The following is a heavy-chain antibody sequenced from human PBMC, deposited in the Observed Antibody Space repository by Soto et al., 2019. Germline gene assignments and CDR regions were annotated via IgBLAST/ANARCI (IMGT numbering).Heavy chain of an antibody. J-gene: IGHJ4*02. CDR3: ASMDTAMVTGSFDY. CDR2: IYYSGST. V-gene: IGHV4-59*08. Sequence: SETLSLTCTVSGGSISSYYWSWIRQPPGKGLEWIGYIYYSGSTYYNPSLKSRVTISVDTSKNQFSLKLSSVTAADTAVYYCASMDTAMVTGSFDYWGQGTLVTVPQ. CDR1: GGSISSYY. D-gene: IGHD5-18*01.